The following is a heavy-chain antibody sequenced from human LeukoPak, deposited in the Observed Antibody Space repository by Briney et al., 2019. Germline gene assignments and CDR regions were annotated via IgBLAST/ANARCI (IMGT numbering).Heavy chain of an antibody. CDR3: ARVGGLELLGGNFDY. D-gene: IGHD1-26*01. V-gene: IGHV3-33*01. Sequence: PGRSLRLSCAASGFTFSSYGMHWVRQAPGKGLEWVAIIWYDGSNKYYADSVKGRFTISRDNSKNTLYLQMNSLRAEDTAVYYCARVGGLELLGGNFDYWGQGTLVTVSS. J-gene: IGHJ4*02. CDR2: IWYDGSNK. CDR1: GFTFSSYG.